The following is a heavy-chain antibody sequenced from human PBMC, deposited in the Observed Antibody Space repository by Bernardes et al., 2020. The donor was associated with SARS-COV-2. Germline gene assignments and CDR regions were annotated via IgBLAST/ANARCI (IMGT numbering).Heavy chain of an antibody. CDR2: ISGYNGNK. D-gene: IGHD1-26*01. CDR1: GYTSTSYG. V-gene: IGHV1-18*01. Sequence: ASVKVSCKASGYTSTSYGISWVRQAPGQGLEWMGWISGYNGNKNYAQNFQGRVTMTTDTSTSTAYMELRSLRSDDTAVYYCARAGGTVGFYYYGLDVWGQGTTVTVSS. CDR3: ARAGGTVGFYYYGLDV. J-gene: IGHJ6*02.